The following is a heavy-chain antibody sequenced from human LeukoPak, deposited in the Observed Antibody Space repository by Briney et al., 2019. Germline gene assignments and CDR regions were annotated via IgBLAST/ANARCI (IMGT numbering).Heavy chain of an antibody. D-gene: IGHD2-2*01. V-gene: IGHV3-30-3*01. CDR1: GFTFSNYV. Sequence: GGSLRLSCAASGFTFSNYVMHWVRQAPGKGLEWVAVIASDGSYKYCTGSVKGRFTISRDNSRNTLYLQMNSLRSDDTAVYYCARHRIVVVPVASEDYFDYWGQGTLVTVSS. J-gene: IGHJ4*02. CDR2: IASDGSYK. CDR3: ARHRIVVVPVASEDYFDY.